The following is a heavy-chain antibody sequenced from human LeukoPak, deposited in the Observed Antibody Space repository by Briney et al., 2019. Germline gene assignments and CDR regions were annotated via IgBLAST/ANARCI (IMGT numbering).Heavy chain of an antibody. Sequence: SEXLSLTCAVYGGSFSGYYWSWIRQPPGKGLEWIGEINHSGSTNYNPSLTRRGTISVDTTKNQFSLKLTSVTAADTAVYYCAGIVVPAAIRDYFDYWGQGTLVTVSS. V-gene: IGHV4-34*01. J-gene: IGHJ4*02. D-gene: IGHD2-2*02. CDR2: INHSGST. CDR3: AGIVVPAAIRDYFDY. CDR1: GGSFSGYY.